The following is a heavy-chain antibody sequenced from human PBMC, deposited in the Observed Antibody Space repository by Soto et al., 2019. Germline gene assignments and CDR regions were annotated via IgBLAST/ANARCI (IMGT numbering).Heavy chain of an antibody. CDR2: ISAYNGDT. CDR1: GYTFTNYG. CDR3: AGVRQLVGFFYYSMDI. V-gene: IGHV1-18*01. D-gene: IGHD6-6*01. Sequence: QVRLLQSGAEVKKHGASVKVSCKASGYTFTNYGITWVRQAPEQGLEWMGWISAYNGDTHYTQRLQGTVTMTTDTSTNTVYMALRGLRSDDRAAYYCAGVRQLVGFFYYSMDIWGKGLTVTVSS. J-gene: IGHJ6*03.